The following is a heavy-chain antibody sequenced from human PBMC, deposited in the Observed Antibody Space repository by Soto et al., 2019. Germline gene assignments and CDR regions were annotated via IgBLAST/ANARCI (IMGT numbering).Heavy chain of an antibody. CDR2: IYPGDSDT. CDR3: ARHHLPWPRYYYYMDV. Sequence: GESLKISCKGSGYSFTSYWIGWVRQMPGKGLEWMGIIYPGDSDTRYSPSFQGQVTISADKSISTAYLQWSSLKASDTAMYYCARHHLPWPRYYYYMDVWGKGTTVTVSS. J-gene: IGHJ6*03. V-gene: IGHV5-51*01. CDR1: GYSFTSYW. D-gene: IGHD3-3*02.